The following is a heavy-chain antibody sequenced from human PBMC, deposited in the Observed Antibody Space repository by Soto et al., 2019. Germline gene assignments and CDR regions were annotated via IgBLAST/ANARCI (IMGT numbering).Heavy chain of an antibody. V-gene: IGHV3-74*01. CDR1: GFTFNIYW. Sequence: GGSLRLSCVASGFTFNIYWMHWVRQAPGKGLEWVSRIDNDGSATIYADSVKGRFTISRDNARNTLYLQLNSLRAEDTAIYYCARVYSSGWTTSGLNWGQGTLVTVSS. J-gene: IGHJ4*02. CDR2: IDNDGSAT. CDR3: ARVYSSGWTTSGLN. D-gene: IGHD6-19*01.